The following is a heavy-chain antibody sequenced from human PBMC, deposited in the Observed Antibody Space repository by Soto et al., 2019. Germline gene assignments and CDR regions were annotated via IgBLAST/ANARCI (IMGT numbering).Heavy chain of an antibody. CDR1: GGSISSYY. V-gene: IGHV4-59*08. CDR2: IYYSGST. Sequence: SETLSLTCTVSGGSISSYYWSWIRQPPGKGLEWIGYIYYSGSTNYNPSLKSRVTISVDTSKNQFSLKLSSVTAADTAVYYFASVYDFWSGYYQFAPWGQGTLVTVSS. D-gene: IGHD3-3*01. J-gene: IGHJ5*02. CDR3: ASVYDFWSGYYQFAP.